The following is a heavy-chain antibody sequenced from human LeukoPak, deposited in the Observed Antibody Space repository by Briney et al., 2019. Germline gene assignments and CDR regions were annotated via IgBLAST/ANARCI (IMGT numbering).Heavy chain of an antibody. CDR1: GFTFSSYS. J-gene: IGHJ4*02. Sequence: PGGSLRLSCAASGFTFSSYSMNWVRQAPGKGLEWVSSISSSSSYIYYADSVKGRFTISRDNAKNSLYLQMNSLRAEDTAVYYCARDMPNYVWGSYRTSGIDYWGQGTLVTVSS. CDR3: ARDMPNYVWGSYRTSGIDY. D-gene: IGHD3-16*01. V-gene: IGHV3-21*01. CDR2: ISSSSSYI.